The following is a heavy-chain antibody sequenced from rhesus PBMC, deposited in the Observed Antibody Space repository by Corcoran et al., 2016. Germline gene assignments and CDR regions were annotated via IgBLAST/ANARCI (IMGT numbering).Heavy chain of an antibody. J-gene: IGHJ4*01. CDR2: IPYPGRT. CDR1: GYSISSGYG. Sequence: QLQLQESGPGLVKPSETLSLTCAVSGYSISSGYGWSWIRQPPGKGLEWIGDIPYPGRTSYSPAVKSRVTSSRDTAKNQCSLKLNSVTAAATAVYYWARASGSWGQRVLVTVSS. D-gene: IGHD1-44*02. V-gene: IGHV4-122*02. CDR3: ARASGS.